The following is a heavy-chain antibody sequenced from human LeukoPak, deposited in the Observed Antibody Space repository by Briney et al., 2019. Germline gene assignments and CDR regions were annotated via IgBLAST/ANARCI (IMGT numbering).Heavy chain of an antibody. CDR1: GFTFSKFW. D-gene: IGHD6-19*01. Sequence: PGGSLRLSCAASGFTFSKFWMSWVRQAPGKGLEWVANINQDGREKFYVDSMKGRFTISRDNAKNSLYLQMNSLRAEDTAVYYCARASVAVAGTAYYYYYMDVWGKGTTVTVSS. V-gene: IGHV3-7*01. CDR3: ARASVAVAGTAYYYYYMDV. J-gene: IGHJ6*03. CDR2: INQDGREK.